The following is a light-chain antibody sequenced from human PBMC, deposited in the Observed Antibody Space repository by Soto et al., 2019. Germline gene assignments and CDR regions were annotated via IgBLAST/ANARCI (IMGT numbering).Light chain of an antibody. CDR2: KAS. Sequence: IQMTQSPSTLSGSVGARFTISCRASQTISSWLAWYQQKQGKAPKIMIYKASTLKSGVPSRFSGSGYGTEFTLTISSLQTDDFATYYCQHYNSYSEAFGQGTKVDIK. V-gene: IGKV1-5*03. CDR3: QHYNSYSEA. CDR1: QTISSW. J-gene: IGKJ1*01.